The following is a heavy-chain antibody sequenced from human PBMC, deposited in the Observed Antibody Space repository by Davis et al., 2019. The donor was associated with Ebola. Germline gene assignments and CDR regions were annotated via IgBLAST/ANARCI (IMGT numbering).Heavy chain of an antibody. CDR3: AKADPYSSLDY. Sequence: GESLKISCAASGFTFSSYGMHWVRQAPGKGLEWVAVISYDGSNKYYADSVKGRFTISRDNSKNTLYLQMNSLRAEDTAVYYCAKADPYSSLDYWGQGTLVTVSS. D-gene: IGHD6-13*01. J-gene: IGHJ4*02. V-gene: IGHV3-30*18. CDR1: GFTFSSYG. CDR2: ISYDGSNK.